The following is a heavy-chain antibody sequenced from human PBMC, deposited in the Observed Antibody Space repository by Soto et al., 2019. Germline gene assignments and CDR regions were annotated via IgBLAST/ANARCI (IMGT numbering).Heavy chain of an antibody. V-gene: IGHV3-33*01. CDR2: IWYDGSNK. CDR3: ARDIFGYNSPFDY. Sequence: QVQLVESGGGVVQPGRSLRLSCAASGFTFSSYGMHWVRQAPGKGLGWVAVIWYDGSNKYYADSVKGRFTISRDNSKNTLDLQMNSLRAEDTAVYYCARDIFGYNSPFDYWGQGTLVTVSS. D-gene: IGHD1-1*01. CDR1: GFTFSSYG. J-gene: IGHJ4*02.